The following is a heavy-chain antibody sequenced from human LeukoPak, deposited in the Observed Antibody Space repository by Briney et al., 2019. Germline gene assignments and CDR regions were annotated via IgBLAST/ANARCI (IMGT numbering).Heavy chain of an antibody. V-gene: IGHV3-7*01. CDR2: IQQDGSGK. CDR3: ARSMYYDSSGDSPDY. D-gene: IGHD3-22*01. J-gene: IGHJ4*02. CDR1: GFTFSSYW. Sequence: GGSLRLSCAASGFTFSSYWMSWVRQAPGKGLEWVANIQQDGSGKYYVDSVKGRFTISRDNAKNSLYLQMNSLRAEDTAVYYCARSMYYDSSGDSPDYWGQGTLVTVSS.